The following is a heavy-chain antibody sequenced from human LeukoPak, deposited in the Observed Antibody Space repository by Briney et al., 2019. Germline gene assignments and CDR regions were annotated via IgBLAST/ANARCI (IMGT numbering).Heavy chain of an antibody. D-gene: IGHD3-10*01. CDR1: GFSFNDYA. V-gene: IGHV3-30*02. J-gene: IGHJ4*02. CDR2: IRYDGSNK. CDR3: AKDEYYYGSGSSPFADY. Sequence: GGSLRLSCAASGFSFNDYAMHWVRQAPGKGLEWVAFIRYDGSNKYYADSVKGRFTISRDNSKNTLYLQMNSLRAEDTAVYYCAKDEYYYGSGSSPFADYWGQGTLVTVSS.